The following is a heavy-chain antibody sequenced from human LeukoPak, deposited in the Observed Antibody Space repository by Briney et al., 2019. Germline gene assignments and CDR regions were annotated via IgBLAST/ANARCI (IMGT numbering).Heavy chain of an antibody. CDR2: ISRNSSYI. D-gene: IGHD6-13*01. J-gene: IGHJ4*02. Sequence: AGGSLRLSCAASGFTFSSYSMSWVRQAPGKGLEWVSSISRNSSYIYYADSVEGRFTISRDNAKNSLYLQMNSLRAEDTAVYYCARVGSGIAAAGWYEVWYYFDYWGQGTLVTVSS. V-gene: IGHV3-21*01. CDR3: ARVGSGIAAAGWYEVWYYFDY. CDR1: GFTFSSYS.